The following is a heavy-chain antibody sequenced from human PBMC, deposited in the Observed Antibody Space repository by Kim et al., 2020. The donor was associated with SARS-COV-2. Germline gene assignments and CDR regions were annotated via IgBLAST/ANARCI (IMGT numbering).Heavy chain of an antibody. CDR3: TTAPTLAVAGLVPDN. Sequence: GGSLRLSCAASGFTFSNAWMSWVRQAPGKGLEWVGRIKSKTDGGTTDYAAPVKGRFTISRDDTNNTLYLQMNSLKTEDTDVYYCTTAPTLAVAGLVPDNWGQRTLVTVSS. D-gene: IGHD6-19*01. CDR2: IKSKTDGGTT. CDR1: GFTFSNAW. J-gene: IGHJ4*02. V-gene: IGHV3-15*01.